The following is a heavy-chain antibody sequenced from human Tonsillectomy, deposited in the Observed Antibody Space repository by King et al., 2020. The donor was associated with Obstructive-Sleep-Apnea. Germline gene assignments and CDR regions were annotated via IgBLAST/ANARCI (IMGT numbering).Heavy chain of an antibody. CDR1: GYSFTSYW. V-gene: IGHV5-51*01. Sequence: VQLVESGAEVKKPGESLKISCKGSGYSFTSYWIGWVRQMPGKGLEWMGIIYPGDSDTRYSPSFQGQVTISADKSISTAYLQWSSLKASDTAMYYCARHEADHYSSSWYYTRGGWFDPWGQGTLVTVSS. D-gene: IGHD6-13*01. CDR2: IYPGDSDT. CDR3: ARHEADHYSSSWYYTRGGWFDP. J-gene: IGHJ5*02.